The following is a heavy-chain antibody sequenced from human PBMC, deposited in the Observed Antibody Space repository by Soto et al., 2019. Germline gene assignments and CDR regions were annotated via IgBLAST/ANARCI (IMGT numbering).Heavy chain of an antibody. J-gene: IGHJ6*02. CDR3: AKEEGKDGSGWYPFYYYYYGMDV. CDR1: GFTFSSYG. Sequence: QVQLVECGGGVVQPGRSLRLSCAASGFTFSSYGMHWVRQAPGKGLEWVAVISYDGSNKYYADSVKGRFTISRDNSKNTLYLQMNSLRAEDTAVYYCAKEEGKDGSGWYPFYYYYYGMDVWGQGTTVTVSS. V-gene: IGHV3-30*18. D-gene: IGHD6-19*01. CDR2: ISYDGSNK.